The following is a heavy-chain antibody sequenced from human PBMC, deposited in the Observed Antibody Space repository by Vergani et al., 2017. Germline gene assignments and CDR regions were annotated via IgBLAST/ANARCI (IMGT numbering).Heavy chain of an antibody. J-gene: IGHJ4*02. CDR2: INEDGSHT. Sequence: EVQLLESGGDLVQPGGSLRLSCAASGFSFSKYWMTWVRQAPGKGLEWVAKINEDGSHTYHVGSVRGRFTISRDNAKNSLDLQMNSLRVEDTAVYYCARLSMDPRDHWGQGILVTVSS. D-gene: IGHD2-2*03. CDR3: ARLSMDPRDH. CDR1: GFSFSKYW. V-gene: IGHV3-7*01.